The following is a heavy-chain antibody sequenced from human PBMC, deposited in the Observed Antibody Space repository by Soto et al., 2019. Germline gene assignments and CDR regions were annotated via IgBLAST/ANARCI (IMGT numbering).Heavy chain of an antibody. V-gene: IGHV3-23*01. J-gene: IGHJ4*02. CDR2: ISRSGDST. D-gene: IGHD3-22*01. Sequence: EVQLLESGGGLVQPGGSLRLSCAASGFTFSSYAMSWVRQAPGKGLEWVSGISRSGDSTYYADSVKGRCTISRDNSKNTLYLQMGSLRAEDTAVYYCASRAYYDNSGYYYYYFDYWGRGALVTVSS. CDR1: GFTFSSYA. CDR3: ASRAYYDNSGYYYYYFDY.